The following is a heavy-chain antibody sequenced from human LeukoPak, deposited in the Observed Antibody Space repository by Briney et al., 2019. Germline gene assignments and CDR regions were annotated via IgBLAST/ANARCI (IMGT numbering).Heavy chain of an antibody. Sequence: SETLSLTCTVSGGSISSSSYYWGWIRQPPGKGLEWIGSIYYSGSTYYNPSLKSRVTISVDTSKNQFSLKLSSVTAADMAVYYCARQEYFYDRSGYYPDYWGQGTLVTVSS. CDR3: ARQEYFYDRSGYYPDY. V-gene: IGHV4-39*01. CDR1: GGSISSSSYY. J-gene: IGHJ4*02. D-gene: IGHD3-22*01. CDR2: IYYSGST.